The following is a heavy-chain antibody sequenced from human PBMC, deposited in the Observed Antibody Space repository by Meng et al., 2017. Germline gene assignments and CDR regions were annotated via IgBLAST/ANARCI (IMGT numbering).Heavy chain of an antibody. Sequence: SLKISCAASGFTFDDYAMHWVRQAPGKGLEWVSGISWNSGSIGYADSVKGRFTISRDNAKNSLYLQMNSLRAEDTALYYCARFSYGGNSDYWGQGTLVTVSS. CDR3: ARFSYGGNSDY. CDR2: ISWNSGSI. J-gene: IGHJ4*02. V-gene: IGHV3-9*01. D-gene: IGHD4-23*01. CDR1: GFTFDDYA.